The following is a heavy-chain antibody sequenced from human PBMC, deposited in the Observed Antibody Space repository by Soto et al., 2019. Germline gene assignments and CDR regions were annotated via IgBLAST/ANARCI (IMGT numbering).Heavy chain of an antibody. Sequence: SETLSLTCNVSGGSMNFYYWMWIRQPPGKGLEWIGSVYDTGTTSYNSSLKSRVTVSVDTSKSQFSLNLISVTAADTAVYYCARGRGGHFDSWGQGTLVTVSS. V-gene: IGHV4-59*01. CDR3: ARGRGGHFDS. CDR2: VYDTGTT. CDR1: GGSMNFYY. J-gene: IGHJ4*02. D-gene: IGHD3-10*01.